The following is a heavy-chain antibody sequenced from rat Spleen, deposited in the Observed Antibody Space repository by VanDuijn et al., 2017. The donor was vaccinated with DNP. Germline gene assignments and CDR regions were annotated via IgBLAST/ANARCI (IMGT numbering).Heavy chain of an antibody. CDR2: ISYSGST. V-gene: IGHV3-1*01. Sequence: EVQLQESGSGLVKPSQSLSLTCSVTGYSITSNYWGWIRKFPGHKMEWMGYISYSGSTSYHPSLKSRISITRDTSKNQFLLQLNSVTTEDTATYYCASGGAGIWFAYWGQGTLVTVSS. CDR3: ASGGAGIWFAY. D-gene: IGHD4-2*01. J-gene: IGHJ3*01. CDR1: GYSITSNY.